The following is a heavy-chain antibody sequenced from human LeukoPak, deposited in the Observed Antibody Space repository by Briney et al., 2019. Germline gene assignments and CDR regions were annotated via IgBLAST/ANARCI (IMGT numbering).Heavy chain of an antibody. Sequence: GGSLRLSCEASGINFSTYWMSWVRQAPGKGLEWVAYIKHDGSEKYYVDSVKGRFTISRDNAKNSLYLQMNSLRAEDTAVYYCASRGVLDYWGQGTLVTVSS. V-gene: IGHV3-7*03. CDR2: IKHDGSEK. CDR1: GINFSTYW. CDR3: ASRGVLDY. D-gene: IGHD3-10*01. J-gene: IGHJ4*02.